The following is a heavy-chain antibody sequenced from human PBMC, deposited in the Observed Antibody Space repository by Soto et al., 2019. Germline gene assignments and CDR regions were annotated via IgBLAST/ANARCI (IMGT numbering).Heavy chain of an antibody. CDR2: IYYSGST. J-gene: IGHJ6*02. V-gene: IGHV4-31*03. D-gene: IGHD3-10*01. CDR1: GGSISSGGYY. CDR3: ARQGFGELSDGVDV. Sequence: PSETLSLTCTVSGGSISSGGYYWSWIRQHPGKGLEWIGYIYYSGSTYYNPSLKSRVTISVDTSKNQFSLKLSSVTAADTAMYYCARQGFGELSDGVDVWGQGTTVTVSS.